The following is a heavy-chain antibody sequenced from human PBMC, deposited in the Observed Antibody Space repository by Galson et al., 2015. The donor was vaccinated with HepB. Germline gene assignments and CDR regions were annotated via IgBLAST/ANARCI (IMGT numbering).Heavy chain of an antibody. CDR1: GYSFTSYW. CDR3: ATPSTYYDFWSGYYTGSVAFDI. CDR2: IYPGDSDT. Sequence: QSGAEVKKPGESLKISCKGSGYSFTSYWIGWVRQMPGKGLEWMGIIYPGDSDTRYSPSFQGQVTISADKSISTAYLQWSSLKASDTAMYYCATPSTYYDFWSGYYTGSVAFDIWGQGTMVTVSS. J-gene: IGHJ3*02. D-gene: IGHD3-3*01. V-gene: IGHV5-51*03.